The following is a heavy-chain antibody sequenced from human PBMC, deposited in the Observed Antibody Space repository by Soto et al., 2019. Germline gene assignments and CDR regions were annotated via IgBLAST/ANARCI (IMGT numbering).Heavy chain of an antibody. V-gene: IGHV4-59*01. Sequence: QVQLQESGPGLVKPSETLSLTCTVCGGSISSYYWSWIRQPPGKGLEWIGYIYYSGSTNYNPSLKSRVTISVDTSKNQFSLKLSSVTAADTAVYYCARFYRDKHHFDYWGQGTLVTVSS. J-gene: IGHJ4*02. CDR3: ARFYRDKHHFDY. D-gene: IGHD3-16*02. CDR1: GGSISSYY. CDR2: IYYSGST.